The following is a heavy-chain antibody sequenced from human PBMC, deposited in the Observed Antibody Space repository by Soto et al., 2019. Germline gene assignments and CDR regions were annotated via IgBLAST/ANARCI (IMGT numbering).Heavy chain of an antibody. CDR1: GYTFTSYG. CDR2: ISAYNGNT. CDR3: ARDRPPKGIAVAGSLDY. Sequence: QVQLVQSGAEVKKPGASVKVSCKASGYTFTSYGISWVRQAPGQGLEWMGWISAYNGNTNYAQKLQGRVTMTTDTSTSTAYLELRSLRSDDTAVYYCARDRPPKGIAVAGSLDYWGQGTLVTVSS. J-gene: IGHJ4*02. D-gene: IGHD6-19*01. V-gene: IGHV1-18*01.